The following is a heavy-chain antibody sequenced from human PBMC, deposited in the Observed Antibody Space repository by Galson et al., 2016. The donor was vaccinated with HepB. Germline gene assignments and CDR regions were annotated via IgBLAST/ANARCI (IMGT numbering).Heavy chain of an antibody. CDR2: ISGASGTT. V-gene: IGHV3-23*01. CDR1: GFTFSSYA. J-gene: IGHJ6*02. Sequence: SLRLSCAASGFTFSSYAMAWVRQAPGKGLEWVSGISGASGTTLYADSVKGRFTMARDNSKNTLYLQMNNLTPDDTAIYYCARGGGTSSYYYWGMDVWGQGTTVTVSS. D-gene: IGHD1-14*01. CDR3: ARGGGTSSYYYWGMDV.